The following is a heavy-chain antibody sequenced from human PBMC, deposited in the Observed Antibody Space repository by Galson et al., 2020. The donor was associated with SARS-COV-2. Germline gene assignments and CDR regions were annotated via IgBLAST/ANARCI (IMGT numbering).Heavy chain of an antibody. V-gene: IGHV1-24*01. J-gene: IGHJ5*02. CDR1: GYTLTELS. Sequence: GESPKISCKVSGYTLTELSMHWVRQAPGKGLEWMGDFDPEDGETIYAQKFQGRVTITEDTSTDTAYMELSSLRSEETAVYYCATAPPMVRGSWFDPWGQGTLVTVSS. D-gene: IGHD3-10*01. CDR2: FDPEDGET. CDR3: ATAPPMVRGSWFDP.